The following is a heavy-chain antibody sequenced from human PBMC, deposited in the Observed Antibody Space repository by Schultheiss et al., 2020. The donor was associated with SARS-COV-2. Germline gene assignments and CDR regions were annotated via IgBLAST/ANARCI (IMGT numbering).Heavy chain of an antibody. CDR2: IYYSGST. D-gene: IGHD6-13*01. V-gene: IGHV4-31*03. CDR1: GGSISSSSYY. J-gene: IGHJ5*02. CDR3: ARVVSGYSSSWRWFDP. Sequence: SETLSLTCTVSGGSISSSSYYWSWIRQHPGKGLEWIGYIYYSGSTYYNPSLKSRVTISVDTSKNQFSLKLSSVTAADTAVYYCARVVSGYSSSWRWFDPWGQGTLVTVPQ.